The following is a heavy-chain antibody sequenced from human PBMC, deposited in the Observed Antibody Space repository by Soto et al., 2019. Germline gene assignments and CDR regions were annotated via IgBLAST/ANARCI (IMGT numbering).Heavy chain of an antibody. CDR2: IKQDGSEK. V-gene: IGHV3-7*03. Sequence: PGGSLRLSCAASGFTFSSYWMSWVRQAPGKGLEWVANIKQDGSEKYYVDSVKGRFTISRDNAKNSLYLQMNSLRAEDTAVYYCARAKQHTTRYCYYGMDVWGQGTTVTVSS. CDR1: GFTFSSYW. D-gene: IGHD6-13*01. J-gene: IGHJ6*02. CDR3: ARAKQHTTRYCYYGMDV.